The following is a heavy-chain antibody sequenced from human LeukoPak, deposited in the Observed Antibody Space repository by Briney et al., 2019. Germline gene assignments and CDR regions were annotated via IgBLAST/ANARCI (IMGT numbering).Heavy chain of an antibody. CDR1: GFTFSSYA. V-gene: IGHV3-23*01. Sequence: GGSLRLSCTTSGFTFSSYALSWVRQAPGKGLEWVSGIRVSGSTYYPDSVTGRFTISRDNSENTLYLQMNSLRAEDTAVYYCARPRYCSSISCYFHAFDVWGQGTMVTVSS. CDR2: IRVSGST. J-gene: IGHJ3*01. CDR3: ARPRYCSSISCYFHAFDV. D-gene: IGHD2-2*01.